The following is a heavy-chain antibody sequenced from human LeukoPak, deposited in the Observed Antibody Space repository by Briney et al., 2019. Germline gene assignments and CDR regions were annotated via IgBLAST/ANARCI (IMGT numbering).Heavy chain of an antibody. V-gene: IGHV4-59*11. CDR2: IYYSGST. J-gene: IGHJ6*03. CDR1: GRYMYSHY. CDR3: ARDKYFWSDSRYYHYMGV. Sequence: SETLSLTCPGCGRYMYSHYWGSIRQPPGKGLEWIGYIYYSGSTNYNPSLKSRVTISVDTSKNQFSLKLSSVTAANTAIYYSARDKYFWSDSRYYHYMGVWGKGTTVTVSS. D-gene: IGHD3-3*01.